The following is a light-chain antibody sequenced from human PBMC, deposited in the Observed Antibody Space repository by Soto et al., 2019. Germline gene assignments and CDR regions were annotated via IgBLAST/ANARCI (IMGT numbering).Light chain of an antibody. J-gene: IGLJ2*01. CDR3: SSYSGSDNFVV. CDR2: EVI. CDR1: SSDVGGYNL. Sequence: QSALTQPASVSGSPGQSITISCAGTSSDVGGYNLVSWYQQHPGKAPKLMIYEVIKRPSGVPDRFSDSKSGNTASLTVSGLHAEDEADYYCSSYSGSDNFVVFGGGTKLTVL. V-gene: IGLV2-8*01.